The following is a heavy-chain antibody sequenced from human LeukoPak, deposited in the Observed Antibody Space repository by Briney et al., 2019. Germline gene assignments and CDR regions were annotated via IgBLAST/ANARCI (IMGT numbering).Heavy chain of an antibody. Sequence: PGGSLRLSCAASGFTFSSYAMSWVRQAPGKGLEWISAISGSGGSTYYADSVKGRFTISRDNSKNTLYLQMNSLRAEDTAVYYCAKDAYSSGWGNWFDPWGQGTLVTVSS. CDR1: GFTFSSYA. D-gene: IGHD6-19*01. V-gene: IGHV3-23*01. J-gene: IGHJ5*02. CDR2: ISGSGGST. CDR3: AKDAYSSGWGNWFDP.